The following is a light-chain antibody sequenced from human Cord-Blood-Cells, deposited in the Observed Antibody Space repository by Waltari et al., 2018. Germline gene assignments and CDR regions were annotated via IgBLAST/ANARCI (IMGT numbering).Light chain of an antibody. CDR3: QSYDSSNQV. Sequence: NFMLTQPHSVSESPGKTVTIYCTRSSGSIASNYVQWYQQRPGSAPTTVIYEDNQSPSGVPDRFSGSIDSSSNSASLTISGLKTEDEADYYCQSYDSSNQVFGGGTKLTVL. CDR2: EDN. CDR1: SGSIASNY. V-gene: IGLV6-57*03. J-gene: IGLJ3*02.